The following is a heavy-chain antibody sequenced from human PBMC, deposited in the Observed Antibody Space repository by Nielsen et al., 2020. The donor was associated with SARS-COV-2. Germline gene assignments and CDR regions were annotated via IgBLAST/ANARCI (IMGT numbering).Heavy chain of an antibody. V-gene: IGHV3-23*01. CDR2: ISGSGGST. D-gene: IGHD3-10*01. CDR1: GFTFSSYA. Sequence: GVLKISCAASGFTFSSYAMSWVRQAPGKGLEWVSAISGSGGSTYYADSVKGRFTISRDNSKNTLYLQMNSLRAEDTAVYYCAKQYGSGSYWANWFDPWGQGTLVTVSS. CDR3: AKQYGSGSYWANWFDP. J-gene: IGHJ5*02.